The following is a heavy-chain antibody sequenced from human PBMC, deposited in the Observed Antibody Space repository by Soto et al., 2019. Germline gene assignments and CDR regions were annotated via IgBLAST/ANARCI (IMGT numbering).Heavy chain of an antibody. D-gene: IGHD5-18*01. V-gene: IGHV4-38-2*02. CDR3: AREIAAMVFPFDY. CDR1: GSSIRSGYY. J-gene: IGHJ4*02. CDR2: IYHGGST. Sequence: SETLSLTYDVSGSSIRSGYYWGWLRQPPGKGLGWVGSIYHGGSTYYNRSLKSRFTISVHTSKTQFSLTLSSATAEDTAVYYCAREIAAMVFPFDYWGQGTLVTVSS.